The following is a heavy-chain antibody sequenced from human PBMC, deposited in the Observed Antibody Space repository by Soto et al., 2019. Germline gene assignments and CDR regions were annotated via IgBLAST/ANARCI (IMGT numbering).Heavy chain of an antibody. J-gene: IGHJ4*02. Sequence: GGSLRLSCAASGFSFSNYWMAWVRQAPGKGLEWVANINRDGGERYHADSVRGRFTIFRDNSENSLYLQMNRLRAEDTAVYYCARDATFCLDCWGRGTLVTVSS. V-gene: IGHV3-7*03. CDR1: GFSFSNYW. D-gene: IGHD3-16*01. CDR3: ARDATFCLDC. CDR2: INRDGGER.